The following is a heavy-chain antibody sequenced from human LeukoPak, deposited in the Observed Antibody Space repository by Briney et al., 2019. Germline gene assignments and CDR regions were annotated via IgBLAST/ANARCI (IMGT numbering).Heavy chain of an antibody. V-gene: IGHV1-24*01. Sequence: ASVKVSCKVSGYTLTELSMHWVRQAPGKGLEWMGGFDPEDGETIYAQKFQGRVTMTEDTSTDTAYMELSSLRSEDTAVYYCATQWMRGSYRSSDAFDIWGQGTMVTVSS. D-gene: IGHD3-16*02. CDR2: FDPEDGET. J-gene: IGHJ3*02. CDR3: ATQWMRGSYRSSDAFDI. CDR1: GYTLTELS.